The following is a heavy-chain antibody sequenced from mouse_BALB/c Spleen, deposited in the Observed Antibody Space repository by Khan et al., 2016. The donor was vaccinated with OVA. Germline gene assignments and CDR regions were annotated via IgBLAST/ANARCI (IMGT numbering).Heavy chain of an antibody. CDR2: IDPANGNT. CDR1: GFNIKDTY. Sequence: EVQLQQSGAELVKPGASVKLSCTASGFNIKDTYMHWVKQRPEQSLEWIGRIDPANGNTNYDPKFQGKATITADTSSNTAYLQLSSLTSEDTAVYYCAGGYGCSYEDFDVWGEGTTVTVSS. D-gene: IGHD1-1*01. J-gene: IGHJ1*01. CDR3: AGGYGCSYEDFDV. V-gene: IGHV14-3*02.